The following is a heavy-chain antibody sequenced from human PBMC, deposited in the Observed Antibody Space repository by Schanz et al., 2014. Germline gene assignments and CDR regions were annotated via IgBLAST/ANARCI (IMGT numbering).Heavy chain of an antibody. CDR1: GFTFRDYY. V-gene: IGHV3-23*04. Sequence: EADLVESGGGLIQRGESLRLSCAASGFTFRDYYMSWIRQAPGKGLEWVSTISASGGSTYYADSVKGRFTISRDNSKNILYLQMNSLRAEDTAVYYCAKARRKSNCSGGRCFHYSYYGMDVWGQGTTVTVSS. J-gene: IGHJ6*02. CDR3: AKARRKSNCSGGRCFHYSYYGMDV. CDR2: ISASGGST. D-gene: IGHD2-15*01.